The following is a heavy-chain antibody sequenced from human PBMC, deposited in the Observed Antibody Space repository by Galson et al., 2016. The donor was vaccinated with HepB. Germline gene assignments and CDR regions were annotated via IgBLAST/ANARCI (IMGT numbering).Heavy chain of an antibody. CDR3: AREGKGGFDI. Sequence: SLRLSCAASGFTFSNYWMSWVRQAPGEGLEWLGNIKQDGTQKDYVDSVKGRFTISRDNAKNSLYLQMNSLRVEDTAVCYCAREGKGGFDIWGQGTMVTVSS. V-gene: IGHV3-7*01. CDR2: IKQDGTQK. J-gene: IGHJ3*02. CDR1: GFTFSNYW. D-gene: IGHD2-15*01.